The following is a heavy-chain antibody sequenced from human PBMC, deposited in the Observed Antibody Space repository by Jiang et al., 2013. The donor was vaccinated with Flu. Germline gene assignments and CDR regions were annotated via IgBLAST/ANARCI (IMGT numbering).Heavy chain of an antibody. J-gene: IGHJ4*02. CDR1: GYTFTTYG. Sequence: GAEVKKPGASVKVSCKTSGYTFTTYGLSWVRQAPGQGLEWMGWISAYYGSTNYAENLQGRVTMTRDTSTSTAYMELSSLRSEDTAVYYCARDLWVDTAMVMGYWGQGTLVTVSS. D-gene: IGHD5-18*01. CDR2: ISAYYGST. CDR3: ARDLWVDTAMVMGY. V-gene: IGHV1-18*01.